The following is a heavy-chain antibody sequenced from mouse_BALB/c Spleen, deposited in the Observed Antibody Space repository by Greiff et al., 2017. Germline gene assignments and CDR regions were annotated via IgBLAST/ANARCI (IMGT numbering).Heavy chain of an antibody. CDR1: GFTFSSFG. D-gene: IGHD1-1*01. J-gene: IGHJ4*01. CDR3: ARGLLLRHYAMDY. V-gene: IGHV5-17*02. Sequence: EVKLVESGGGLVQPGGSRKLSCAASGFTFSSFGMHWVRQAPEKGLEWVAYISSGSSTIYYADTVKGRFTISRDNPKNTLFLQMTSLRSEDTAMYYCARGLLLRHYAMDYWGQGTSVTVSS. CDR2: ISSGSSTI.